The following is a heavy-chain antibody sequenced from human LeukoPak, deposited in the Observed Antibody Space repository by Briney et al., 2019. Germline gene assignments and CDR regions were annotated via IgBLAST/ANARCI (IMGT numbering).Heavy chain of an antibody. CDR2: IRYDGSNK. D-gene: IGHD3-10*01. CDR1: GFTFSSYG. J-gene: IGHJ4*02. Sequence: PGGSLRLSCAASGFTFSSYGMHWVRQAPGKGLEWVAFIRYDGSNKYYADSVKGRFTISRDNSKNTLYLQMNSLRAEDTAVYYCARAPGRGGGYYFDYWGQGTLVTVSS. CDR3: ARAPGRGGGYYFDY. V-gene: IGHV3-30*02.